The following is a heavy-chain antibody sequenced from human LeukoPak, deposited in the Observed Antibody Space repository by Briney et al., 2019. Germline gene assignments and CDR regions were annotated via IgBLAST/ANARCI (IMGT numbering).Heavy chain of an antibody. CDR3: ARDSIVVVIGHYYYYMDV. Sequence: PGGSLRLSCAASGFTFSSYGMHWVRQAPGKGLEWVAFIRYDGSNKYYADSVKGRFTISRDNSKNTLYLQMNSLRAEDTAVYYCARDSIVVVIGHYYYYMDVWGKGTTVTVSS. V-gene: IGHV3-30*02. J-gene: IGHJ6*03. CDR2: IRYDGSNK. CDR1: GFTFSSYG. D-gene: IGHD2-21*01.